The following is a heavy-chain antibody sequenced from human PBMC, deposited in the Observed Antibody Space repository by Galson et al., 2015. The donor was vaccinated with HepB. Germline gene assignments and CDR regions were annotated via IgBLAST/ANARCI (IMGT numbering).Heavy chain of an antibody. Sequence: SLRLSCAASGFTFDDYAIHWVRQAPGKGLEWVSGISWNSGSIGYADSVKGRFTISRDNAKNSLYLQMNSLRAEDTALYYCAKDKGFTVTLGFDYWGQGTLVTVSS. CDR3: AKDKGFTVTLGFDY. CDR2: ISWNSGSI. J-gene: IGHJ4*02. D-gene: IGHD4-11*01. CDR1: GFTFDDYA. V-gene: IGHV3-9*01.